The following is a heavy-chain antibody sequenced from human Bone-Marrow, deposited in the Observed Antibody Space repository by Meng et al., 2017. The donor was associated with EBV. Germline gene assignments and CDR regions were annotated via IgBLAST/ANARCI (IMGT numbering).Heavy chain of an antibody. J-gene: IGHJ5*02. CDR3: ARGKGSSWYNWFDP. CDR2: INTNTGNP. Sequence: QVELVQSGCELTKPWASVKVSCKASGYTFTSYAMNWVRQAPGQGLEWMGWINTNTGNPTYAQGFTGRFVFSLDTSVSTAYLQISSLKAEDTAVYYCARGKGSSWYNWFDPWGQGTLVTVSS. D-gene: IGHD6-13*01. CDR1: GYTFTSYA. V-gene: IGHV7-4-1*02.